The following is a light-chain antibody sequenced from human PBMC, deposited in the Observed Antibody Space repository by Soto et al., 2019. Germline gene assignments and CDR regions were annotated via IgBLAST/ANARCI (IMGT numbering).Light chain of an antibody. J-gene: IGKJ1*01. CDR1: QSIDNY. V-gene: IGKV1-39*01. CDR3: QQSYSSPET. Sequence: DIQMTQSPSSLSASVGDRVTITCRASQSIDNYLNWYQQKPGKAPNLLIYAASTLLSGVLSRFSGRGSGTHFTLTISSLQPEDFATYYCQQSYSSPETFGQGTKVEIK. CDR2: AAS.